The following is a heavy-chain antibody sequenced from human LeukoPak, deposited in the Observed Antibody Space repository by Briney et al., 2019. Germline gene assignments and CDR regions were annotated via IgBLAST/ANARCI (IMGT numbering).Heavy chain of an antibody. V-gene: IGHV1-69*05. CDR3: ARGGYCSSTSCPNDAFDI. D-gene: IGHD2-2*01. J-gene: IGHJ3*02. CDR1: GGTFSSYA. Sequence: ASVKVSCKASGGTFSSYAISWVRQAPGQGLEWMGGIIPIFGTANYAQKFQGRVTITTDESTSTAYMELSSLRSEDTAVYYCARGGYCSSTSCPNDAFDIWGQGTMVTVSS. CDR2: IIPIFGTA.